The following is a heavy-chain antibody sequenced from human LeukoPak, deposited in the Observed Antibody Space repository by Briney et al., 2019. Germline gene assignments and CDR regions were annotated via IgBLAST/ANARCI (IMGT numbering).Heavy chain of an antibody. CDR1: GFTFSSST. V-gene: IGHV3-30-3*01. CDR3: ARPLDMLERRLRGPFDY. Sequence: GGSLRLSCAASGFTFSSSTVHWVRQSPGKGLEWVALISYDGTNEYYADSVKGRFTISRDNSQNTLYLQMNSLRPEDTAVYYCARPLDMLERRLRGPFDYWGQGTLVTVSS. J-gene: IGHJ4*02. D-gene: IGHD1-1*01. CDR2: ISYDGTNE.